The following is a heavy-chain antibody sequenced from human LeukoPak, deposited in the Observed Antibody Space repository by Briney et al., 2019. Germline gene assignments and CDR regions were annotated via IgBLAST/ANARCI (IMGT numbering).Heavy chain of an antibody. J-gene: IGHJ4*02. V-gene: IGHV1-46*01. CDR1: EDTFTYYH. CDR3: ATEAPRSYYFDY. Sequence: HWASVKVSCKASEDTFTYYHIHWVRQAPGQGVEWMGAVYATGGTTINTQNFQGRVTMTRDTSTGTVYMELSSLRFEDTAMYYCATEAPRSYYFDYWGQGILVTVSS. CDR2: VYATGGTT.